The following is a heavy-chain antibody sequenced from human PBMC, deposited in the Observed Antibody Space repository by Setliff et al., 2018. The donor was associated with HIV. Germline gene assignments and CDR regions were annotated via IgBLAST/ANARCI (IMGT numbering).Heavy chain of an antibody. J-gene: IGHJ3*02. Sequence: TSETLSLTCAVYGGSLSGYYWRWIRQPPGKGLEWIGDVSHTGSTNYNPSLKSRITISADTPKNQFSLKLSSVTAADTAVYYCARDGTYSGTYWVRRVASFDIWGQGTMVTVSS. CDR3: ARDGTYSGTYWVRRVASFDI. D-gene: IGHD1-26*01. CDR1: GGSLSGYY. V-gene: IGHV4-34*01. CDR2: VSHTGST.